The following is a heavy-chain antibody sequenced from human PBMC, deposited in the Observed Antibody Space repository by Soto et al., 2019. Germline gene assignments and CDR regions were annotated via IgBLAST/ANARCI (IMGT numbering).Heavy chain of an antibody. D-gene: IGHD2-21*02. J-gene: IGHJ6*02. CDR2: IPQEGVDG. Sequence: PGGSLRLSCEVSGFTFSMYSMSWVRQSPGKGLEWVAKIPQEGVDGHYADSVKGRFTISRDNGKNSLYLQLNNLRAEDTAVYYCARDHLILPAPHFFYGSDVWGRGATVTVSS. V-gene: IGHV3-7*03. CDR3: ARDHLILPAPHFFYGSDV. CDR1: GFTFSMYS.